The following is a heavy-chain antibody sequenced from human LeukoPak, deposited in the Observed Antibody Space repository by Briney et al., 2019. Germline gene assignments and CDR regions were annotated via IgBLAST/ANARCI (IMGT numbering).Heavy chain of an antibody. J-gene: IGHJ4*02. CDR3: AKDRSSYSSSWYFFDY. V-gene: IGHV3-23*01. CDR1: GFTFSSYA. Sequence: GGSLRLSCAASGFTFSSYAMSWVRQAPGKGLEWVSAISGSGGSTYYADSVKGRFTISRDNSKNTLYLQMNSLRAEDTAVYYCAKDRSSYSSSWYFFDYWGQGTPVTVSS. D-gene: IGHD6-13*01. CDR2: ISGSGGST.